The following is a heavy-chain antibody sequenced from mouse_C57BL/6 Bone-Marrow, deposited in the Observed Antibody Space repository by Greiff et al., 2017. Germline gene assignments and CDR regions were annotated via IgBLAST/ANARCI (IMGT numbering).Heavy chain of an antibody. Sequence: VKLMESGAELARPGASVKLSCKASGYTFTSYGISWVKQRTGQGLEWIGEIYPRSGNTYYNEKFKGKATLTADKSSSTAYMELRSLTSEDSAVYFCARHYYGSSEVYFDYWGQGTTLTVSS. CDR2: IYPRSGNT. D-gene: IGHD1-1*01. V-gene: IGHV1-81*01. J-gene: IGHJ2*01. CDR1: GYTFTSYG. CDR3: ARHYYGSSEVYFDY.